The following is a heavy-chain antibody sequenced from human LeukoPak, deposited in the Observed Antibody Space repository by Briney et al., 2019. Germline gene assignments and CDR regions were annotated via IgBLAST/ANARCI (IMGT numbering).Heavy chain of an antibody. CDR2: ISSSGSTI. Sequence: GGSLRLSCAASGFTFSSYEMNWVRQAPGKGLEWVSYISSSGSTIYYADSLKGRFTISRDNAKNSLYLQINNLRAEDTAVYYCARSYGGVMGNCFDPWGQGTLVTVSS. CDR1: GFTFSSYE. V-gene: IGHV3-48*03. J-gene: IGHJ5*02. CDR3: ARSYGGVMGNCFDP. D-gene: IGHD3-16*01.